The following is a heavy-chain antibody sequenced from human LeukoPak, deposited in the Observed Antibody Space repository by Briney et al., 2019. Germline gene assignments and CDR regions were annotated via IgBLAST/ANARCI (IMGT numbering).Heavy chain of an antibody. CDR1: GFTFSSYA. D-gene: IGHD2-15*01. V-gene: IGHV3-23*01. CDR3: AKAGEYCSGGSCYERVAGAGGTEAYYFDY. CDR2: ISGSGGST. Sequence: QSGGSLRLSCAASGFTFSSYAMSWVRQAPGKGLEWVSAISGSGGSTYYADSVKGRFTISRDNSKNTLYLQMNSLRAEDTAVYYCAKAGEYCSGGSCYERVAGAGGTEAYYFDYWGQGTLVTVSS. J-gene: IGHJ4*02.